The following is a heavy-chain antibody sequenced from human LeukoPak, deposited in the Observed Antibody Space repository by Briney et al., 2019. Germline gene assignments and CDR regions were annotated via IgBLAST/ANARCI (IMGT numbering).Heavy chain of an antibody. Sequence: ASVKVSCKASGYTFTGYYMHWVQQAPGQGLEWMGWINPNSGDTNYAQKFQGRVTMTRDTSISTAYMELSRLRSDDTAVYYCARAPMGYRWELLPDYFDYWGQGTLVTVSS. D-gene: IGHD1-26*01. V-gene: IGHV1-2*02. CDR1: GYTFTGYY. J-gene: IGHJ4*02. CDR2: INPNSGDT. CDR3: ARAPMGYRWELLPDYFDY.